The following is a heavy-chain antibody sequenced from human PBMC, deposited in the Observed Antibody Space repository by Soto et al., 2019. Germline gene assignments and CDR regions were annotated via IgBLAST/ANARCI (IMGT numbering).Heavy chain of an antibody. J-gene: IGHJ6*02. CDR3: EKEVTTSWSPLGYGMDV. V-gene: IGHV3-30*18. D-gene: IGHD2-2*01. CDR2: ISYDGSNK. Sequence: QVQLVESGGGVVQPGRSLRLSCAASGFTFSSYGMHWVRQAPGKGLEWVAVISYDGSNKYYADSVKGRFTISRDNSKNTLYLQMNSLRAEDTAVYYCEKEVTTSWSPLGYGMDVWGQGTTVTVSS. CDR1: GFTFSSYG.